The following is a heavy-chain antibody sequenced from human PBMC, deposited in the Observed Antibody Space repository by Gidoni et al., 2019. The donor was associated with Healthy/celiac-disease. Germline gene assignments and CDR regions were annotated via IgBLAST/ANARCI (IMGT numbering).Heavy chain of an antibody. J-gene: IGHJ4*02. CDR3: AKGGKWSGYPLPDY. CDR2: ISWNSGSI. D-gene: IGHD3-3*01. Sequence: EVQLVESGGGLVQPGRSLRLSCAASGFTVDDYAMHWVRQAPGKGLEWVSGISWNSGSIGYADSVKGRFTISRDNAKNSLYLQMNSLRAEDTALYYCAKGGKWSGYPLPDYWGQGTLITVSS. CDR1: GFTVDDYA. V-gene: IGHV3-9*01.